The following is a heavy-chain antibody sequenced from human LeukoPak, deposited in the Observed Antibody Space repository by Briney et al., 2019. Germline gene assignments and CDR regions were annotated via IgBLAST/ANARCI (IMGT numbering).Heavy chain of an antibody. CDR2: ISYDGSNK. Sequence: TGGSLRLSCAASGFTFSSYAMHWVRQAPGKGLEWVAVISYDGSNKYYADSVKGRFTISRDNSKNTLYLQMNSLRAEDTAVYYCARGPRICYPFDYWGQGTLVTVSS. J-gene: IGHJ4*02. V-gene: IGHV3-30-3*01. CDR3: ARGPRICYPFDY. CDR1: GFTFSSYA. D-gene: IGHD2-15*01.